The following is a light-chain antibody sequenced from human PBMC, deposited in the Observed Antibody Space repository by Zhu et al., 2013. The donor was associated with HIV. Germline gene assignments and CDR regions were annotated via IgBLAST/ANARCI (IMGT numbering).Light chain of an antibody. J-gene: IGKJ3*01. CDR1: QDIDRY. V-gene: IGKV1-9*01. Sequence: DIQLTQSPSLLSASVGDRVTITCRASQDIDRYLAWYQQTPGKAPTLLVYAASTTQSGVPSRFSGSGSGTEFSLTISSLQPEDFATYYCQHVNNNAAFGPGTKVDIK. CDR2: AAS. CDR3: QHVNNNAA.